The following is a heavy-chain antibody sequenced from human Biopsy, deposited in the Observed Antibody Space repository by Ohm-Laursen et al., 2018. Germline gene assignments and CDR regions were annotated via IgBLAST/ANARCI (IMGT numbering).Heavy chain of an antibody. D-gene: IGHD3-10*01. CDR2: ISEDGTNK. V-gene: IGHV3-30*18. CDR3: AKDRGVARTYYYYPYGMDV. Sequence: SLRLSCSASGVTFSRYGMHWVRQAPGTGLEWVASISEDGTNKYYEDSVKGRFTVSRDNSKNTLYLQMNSLRAEDTAVFYCAKDRGVARTYYYYPYGMDVWGQGTTVTVSS. CDR1: GVTFSRYG. J-gene: IGHJ6*02.